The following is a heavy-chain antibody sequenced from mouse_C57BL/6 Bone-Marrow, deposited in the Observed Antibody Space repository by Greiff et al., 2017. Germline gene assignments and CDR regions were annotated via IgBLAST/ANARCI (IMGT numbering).Heavy chain of an antibody. J-gene: IGHJ4*01. CDR2: IYPGSGST. CDR1: GYTFTSYW. Sequence: VQLQQPGAELVKPGASVKMSCKASGYTFTSYWITWVKQRPGQGLEWIGDIYPGSGSTNYNEKFKSKATLTVDTSSSTAYMQLSCLTSEDSAVYFCAREEPYDYLYAMDYWGQGTSVTVSS. CDR3: AREEPYDYLYAMDY. V-gene: IGHV1-55*01. D-gene: IGHD2-4*01.